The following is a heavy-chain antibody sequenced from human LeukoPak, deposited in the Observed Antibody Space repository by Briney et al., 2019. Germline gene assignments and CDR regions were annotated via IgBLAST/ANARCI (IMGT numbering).Heavy chain of an antibody. V-gene: IGHV4-39*01. CDR2: IYYSGNT. Sequence: SETLSLTCTVSGGPISSSGYYWGWLRQPPGKGLEWIGSIYYSGNTYYNASLKSRVTISIDTSKNQFSLKLTSVTAADTAVYYCARQTGSGLFILPGGQGTLVTVSS. CDR1: GGPISSSGYY. D-gene: IGHD3/OR15-3a*01. J-gene: IGHJ4*02. CDR3: ARQTGSGLFILP.